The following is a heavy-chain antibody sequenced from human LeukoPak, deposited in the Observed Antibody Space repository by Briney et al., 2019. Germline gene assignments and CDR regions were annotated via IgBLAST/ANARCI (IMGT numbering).Heavy chain of an antibody. CDR2: INPNSGGT. V-gene: IGHV1-2*02. D-gene: IGHD4-17*01. CDR1: GYTFTAYY. J-gene: IGHJ5*02. CDR3: ARAGRYGDYDWFDP. Sequence: ASVKVSCKASGYTFTAYYIHWVRQAPGQGLEWMGWINPNSGGTNYAQKFQGRVTMTRDTSISTAYMELSRLRSDDTAVYYCARAGRYGDYDWFDPWGQGTLVTVSS.